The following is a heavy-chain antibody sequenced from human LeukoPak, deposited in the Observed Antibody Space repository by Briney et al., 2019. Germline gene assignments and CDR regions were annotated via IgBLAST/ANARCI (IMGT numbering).Heavy chain of an antibody. J-gene: IGHJ4*02. CDR3: ASDRGIVVVELDY. V-gene: IGHV3-30-3*01. CDR1: GFTFSSYA. Sequence: PGRSLRLSCVASGFTFSSYAMHWVRQAPGKGLEWVAVISYDGSNKYYADSVKGRFTISRDNSKNTLYLQMNSLRAEDTAVYYCASDRGIVVVELDYWGQGTLVTVSS. D-gene: IGHD3-22*01. CDR2: ISYDGSNK.